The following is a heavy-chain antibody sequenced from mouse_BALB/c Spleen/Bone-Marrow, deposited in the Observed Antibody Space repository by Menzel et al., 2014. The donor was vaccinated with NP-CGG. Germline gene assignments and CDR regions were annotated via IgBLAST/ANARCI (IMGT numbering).Heavy chain of an antibody. D-gene: IGHD2-3*01. J-gene: IGHJ4*01. CDR1: GYAFTNYL. Sequence: LQESGAELVRPGTSVKVSCKASGYAFTNYLIEWVKQRPGQGLEWIGVINSGSGGPNYNEKFKGKATLTADKSSSTAYMQLSSLTSDDSAVYFCARRDDGYYYYAMDYWGQGTSVTVSS. CDR3: ARRDDGYYYYAMDY. V-gene: IGHV1-54*03. CDR2: INSGSGGP.